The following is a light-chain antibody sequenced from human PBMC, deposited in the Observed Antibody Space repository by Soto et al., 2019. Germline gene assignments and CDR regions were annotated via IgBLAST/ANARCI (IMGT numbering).Light chain of an antibody. CDR1: QSVSSN. J-gene: IGKJ2*01. V-gene: IGKV3D-15*01. CDR3: QQYHDWPPYT. Sequence: IVLTQSPATLSVSPGERATLSCRASQSVSSNLAWHQQRTGQAPRLLIYGASTRATGVPARFSGGGSGTELTLTISSLQSEDFAVYYCQQYHDWPPYTFGQGTKVDIK. CDR2: GAS.